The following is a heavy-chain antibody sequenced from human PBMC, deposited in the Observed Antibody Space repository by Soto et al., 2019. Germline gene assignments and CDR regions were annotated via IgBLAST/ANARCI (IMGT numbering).Heavy chain of an antibody. Sequence: ASVKVSCKASGYTFTSYGISWVRQSPGQGLEWMGWISAYNGNTNYAQKLQGRVTMTTDTSTSTAYMELRSLRSDDTAVYYCAREPAEQYYFDYWGQGTLVTVSS. CDR3: AREPAEQYYFDY. CDR1: GYTFTSYG. CDR2: ISAYNGNT. J-gene: IGHJ4*02. V-gene: IGHV1-18*01. D-gene: IGHD4-4*01.